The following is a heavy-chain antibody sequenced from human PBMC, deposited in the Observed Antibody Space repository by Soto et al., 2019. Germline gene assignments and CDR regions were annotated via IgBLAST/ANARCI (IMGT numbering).Heavy chain of an antibody. CDR2: INSDGRST. Sequence: EVQLVESGGGLVQPGGSLRLSCAASGFTFSSYWMHWVRQAPGKGLVWVSRINSDGRSTSYADSVKGRFTISSDNAKNTLYLQMNSLRAEDTAVYYCARMGLWFGELVPEDVWGQGTTVTVSS. CDR1: GFTFSSYW. J-gene: IGHJ6*02. V-gene: IGHV3-74*01. CDR3: ARMGLWFGELVPEDV. D-gene: IGHD3-10*01.